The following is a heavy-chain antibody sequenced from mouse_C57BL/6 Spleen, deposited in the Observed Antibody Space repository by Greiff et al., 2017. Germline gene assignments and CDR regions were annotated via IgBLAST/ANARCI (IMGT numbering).Heavy chain of an antibody. CDR2: INPNNGGT. Sequence: VQLQQSGPELVKPGASVKISCKASGYTFTDYSMNWVKQSPGKSLEWIGDINPNNGGTSYNQKFKGKATLTVDKSSSTAYMELSSLTSEDSAVDYCAREEGDYWGQGTTLTVSS. CDR3: AREEGDY. J-gene: IGHJ2*01. V-gene: IGHV1-26*01. CDR1: GYTFTDYS.